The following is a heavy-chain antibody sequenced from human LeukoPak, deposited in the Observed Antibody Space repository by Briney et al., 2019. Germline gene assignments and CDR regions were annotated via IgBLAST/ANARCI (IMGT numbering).Heavy chain of an antibody. Sequence: GGSLRLSCAASGFAFSRYGMHWVRQAPAKGLEWVAVIWDDGSNQKYADSVKGRFTISRDNSKNTLYLQMNSLRAEDTAAYYCVRGRGSSWYFDYWGQGTLVTVSS. J-gene: IGHJ4*02. CDR2: IWDDGSNQ. D-gene: IGHD6-13*01. V-gene: IGHV3-33*01. CDR3: VRGRGSSWYFDY. CDR1: GFAFSRYG.